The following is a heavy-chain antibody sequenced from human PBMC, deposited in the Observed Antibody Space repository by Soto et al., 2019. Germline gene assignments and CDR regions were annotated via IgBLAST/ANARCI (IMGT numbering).Heavy chain of an antibody. D-gene: IGHD3-22*01. CDR1: GFTFDDYA. J-gene: IGHJ6*02. CDR3: AKVKGTSYYDSSGSNYGMDV. Sequence: GGSLRLSCAASGFTFDDYAMHWVRQAPGKGLEWVSGISWNSGSIGYADSVKGRFTISRDNAKNSLYLQMNSLRAEDTALYYCAKVKGTSYYDSSGSNYGMDVWGQGTTVTVSS. V-gene: IGHV3-9*01. CDR2: ISWNSGSI.